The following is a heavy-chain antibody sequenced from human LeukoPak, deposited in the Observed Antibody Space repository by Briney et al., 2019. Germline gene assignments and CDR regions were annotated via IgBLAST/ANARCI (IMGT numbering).Heavy chain of an antibody. Sequence: SVSLSCTPSGDTFTSYGISGGRHTPEQRLKWMRWISAYNGNTNYAQKPQGRVTMTTDPSTSTAYMELRSLSSDDTAVYYCAGDILTPRSYWGQATLVTVSS. CDR3: AGDILTPRSY. J-gene: IGHJ4*02. D-gene: IGHD2-21*01. CDR2: ISAYNGNT. CDR1: GDTFTSYG. V-gene: IGHV1-18*01.